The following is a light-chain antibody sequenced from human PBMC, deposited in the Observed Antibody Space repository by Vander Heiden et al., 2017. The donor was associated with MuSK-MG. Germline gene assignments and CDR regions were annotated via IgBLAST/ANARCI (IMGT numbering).Light chain of an antibody. CDR3: QQSFSTPGT. CDR2: GAS. V-gene: IGKV1-39*01. Sequence: DVQMTQSPSSLSASVGDRVTITCRASRSISTYLNWYQQKAGQAPKLLTYGASSLQSGVPSRFSGSGSGTDFTLTISSLQPEDFATYYCQQSFSTPGTFGGGTKVDI. J-gene: IGKJ4*01. CDR1: RSISTY.